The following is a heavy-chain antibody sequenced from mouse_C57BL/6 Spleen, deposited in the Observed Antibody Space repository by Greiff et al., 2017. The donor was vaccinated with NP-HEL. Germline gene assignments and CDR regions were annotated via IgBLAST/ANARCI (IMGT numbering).Heavy chain of an antibody. J-gene: IGHJ1*03. CDR2: IYPGNSDT. D-gene: IGHD2-3*01. CDR1: GYTFTSYW. V-gene: IGHV1-5*01. CDR3: TRDGYYVGYWYFDV. Sequence: VQLQQSGTVLARPGASVKMSCKTSGYTFTSYWMHWVKQRPGQGLEWIGAIYPGNSDTSYNQKFKGKAKLPAVTSTSTAYMELSSLTNEDSAVYYSTRDGYYVGYWYFDVWGTGTTVTVSS.